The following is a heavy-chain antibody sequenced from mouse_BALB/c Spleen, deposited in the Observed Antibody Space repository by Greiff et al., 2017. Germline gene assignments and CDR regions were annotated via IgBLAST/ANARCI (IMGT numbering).Heavy chain of an antibody. CDR1: GFSLSTSGMG. D-gene: IGHD2-2*01. CDR3: ARRAGGGYTYWYFDV. V-gene: IGHV8-12*01. CDR2: IYWDDDK. J-gene: IGHJ1*01. Sequence: QVTLKESGPGILQPSQTLSLTCSFSGFSLSTSGMGVSWIRQPSGKGLEWLAHIYWDDDKRYNPSLKSRLTISKDTSSNQVFLKITSVDTADTATYYCARRAGGGYTYWYFDVWGAGTTVTVSS.